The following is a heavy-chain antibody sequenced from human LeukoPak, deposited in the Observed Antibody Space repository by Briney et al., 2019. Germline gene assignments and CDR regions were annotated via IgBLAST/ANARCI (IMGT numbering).Heavy chain of an antibody. CDR1: GFTFANYG. Sequence: GGSLRLSCTASGFTFANYGMHWVRQTPGKGLEWVSLISENGDRTYYADSVKGRFTISRDNSRHSLYLQMNSLRTEDSALYYCAKDPKNVIRNFGSGYWGQGTLVTVSS. J-gene: IGHJ4*02. V-gene: IGHV3-43*02. CDR3: AKDPKNVIRNFGSGY. CDR2: ISENGDRT. D-gene: IGHD3-9*01.